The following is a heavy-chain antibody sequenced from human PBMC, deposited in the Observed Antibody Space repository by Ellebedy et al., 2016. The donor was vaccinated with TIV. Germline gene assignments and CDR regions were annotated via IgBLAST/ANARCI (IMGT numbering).Heavy chain of an antibody. D-gene: IGHD5-18*01. CDR2: VSSSGYNT. J-gene: IGHJ1*01. V-gene: IGHV3-23*01. Sequence: ESLKISCAASGFTFSSYAMIRVRQAPGQGLEWVSTVSSSGYNTFYADSVKGRFTISRDNSKNTLYLQMNSLRAEDTSVYFCARGLYSYGFAEYLQHWGQGTLVTVSS. CDR1: GFTFSSYA. CDR3: ARGLYSYGFAEYLQH.